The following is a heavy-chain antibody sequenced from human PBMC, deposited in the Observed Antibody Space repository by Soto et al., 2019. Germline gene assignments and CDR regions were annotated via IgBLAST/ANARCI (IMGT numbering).Heavy chain of an antibody. CDR1: GGSISSYY. Sequence: QVQLQESGPGLVKPSETLSLTCTVSGGSISSYYCSWIRQPPGKGLEWIGYIYYSGSTNYNPSLKSRVTTSVDTSKNQFSLKLSSVTAADTAVYYCARRVATRQMGYYFDYWGQGTLVTVSS. J-gene: IGHJ4*02. D-gene: IGHD6-6*01. CDR2: IYYSGST. CDR3: ARRVATRQMGYYFDY. V-gene: IGHV4-59*01.